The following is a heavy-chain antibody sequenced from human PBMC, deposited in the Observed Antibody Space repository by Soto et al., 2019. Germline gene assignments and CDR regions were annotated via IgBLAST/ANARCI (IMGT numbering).Heavy chain of an antibody. J-gene: IGHJ5*02. D-gene: IGHD4-17*01. CDR2: IYHSGST. CDR1: GRSLSSGGYS. Sequence: PSETLSLTCAVSGRSLSSGGYSWSWIWQPPGKGLEWIGYIYHSGSTYYNPSLKSRVTISVDRSKNQFSLKLSSVTAADTAVYYCARTTVTFISNWFDPWGQGTLVTVSS. CDR3: ARTTVTFISNWFDP. V-gene: IGHV4-30-2*01.